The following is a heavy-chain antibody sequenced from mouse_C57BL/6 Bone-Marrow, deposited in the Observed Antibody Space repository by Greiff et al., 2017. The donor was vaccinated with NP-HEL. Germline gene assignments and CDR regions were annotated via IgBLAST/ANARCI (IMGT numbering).Heavy chain of an antibody. CDR1: GFTFSNYW. CDR2: IRLKSDNYAT. CDR3: TDDPFAY. J-gene: IGHJ3*01. D-gene: IGHD2-3*01. Sequence: EVQLQESGGGLVQPGGSMKLSCVASGFTFSNYWMNWDRQSPEKGLEWVAQIRLKSDNYATHYAESVKGRFTISRDDSKSSVYLQMNNLRAEDTGIYYCTDDPFAYWGQGTLVTVSA. V-gene: IGHV6-3*01.